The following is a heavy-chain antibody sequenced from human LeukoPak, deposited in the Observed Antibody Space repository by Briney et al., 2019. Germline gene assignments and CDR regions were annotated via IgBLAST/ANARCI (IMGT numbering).Heavy chain of an antibody. J-gene: IGHJ4*02. CDR3: ARAPFYYDSSGYPYFDG. V-gene: IGHV3-53*01. D-gene: IGHD3-22*01. Sequence: GGSLRLSCAASGLTISINDMSWVRQAPGKGLEWVSVMYTGGSTYYADSVKGRFTISRDNSKNTLYLQMNSLRAEDTALYYCARAPFYYDSSGYPYFDGWGQGTLVTVSS. CDR1: GLTISIND. CDR2: MYTGGST.